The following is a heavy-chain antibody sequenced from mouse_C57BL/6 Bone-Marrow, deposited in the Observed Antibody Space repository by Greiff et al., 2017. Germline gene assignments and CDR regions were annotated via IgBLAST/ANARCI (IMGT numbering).Heavy chain of an antibody. D-gene: IGHD2-12*01. CDR2: IHPTSGST. Sequence: QVQLKQPGAELVKPGASVKLSCKASGYTFTSSWMHWVKQRPGQGLEWIGMIHPTSGSTNYNEKFKSKATLTVDKSSRTAYLQLSSLTSEDSAVYYCASPRQRGFDYWGQGTTVTVSS. CDR3: ASPRQRGFDY. CDR1: GYTFTSSW. J-gene: IGHJ2*01. V-gene: IGHV1-64*01.